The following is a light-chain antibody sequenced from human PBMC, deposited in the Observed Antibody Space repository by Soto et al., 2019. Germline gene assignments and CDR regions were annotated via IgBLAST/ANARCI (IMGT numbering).Light chain of an antibody. CDR2: GAS. Sequence: EIVMTQSPATLSVSPGERSTLSCRASQSITSDLAWYQEKPGQXPRXXIYGASTRATGIPARFSGSGSGTELTLTISSLQSEDSALYYCQQFYRWPWTFGPGTKVDIK. V-gene: IGKV3-15*01. CDR3: QQFYRWPWT. J-gene: IGKJ1*01. CDR1: QSITSD.